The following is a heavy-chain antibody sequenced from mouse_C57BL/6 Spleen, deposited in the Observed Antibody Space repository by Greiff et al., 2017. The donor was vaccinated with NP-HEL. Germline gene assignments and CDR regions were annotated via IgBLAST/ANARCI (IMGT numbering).Heavy chain of an antibody. V-gene: IGHV1-82*01. CDR1: GYAFSSSW. CDR3: ARYSNYLDY. J-gene: IGHJ4*01. Sequence: QVQLQQSGPELVKPGASVKISCEASGYAFSSSWMNWVKQRPGKGLEWIGRIYPGDGDTNYNGKFKGKATLTADKSSSTAYMQLSSLTSEDSAVYFCARYSNYLDYWGQGTSVTVSS. CDR2: IYPGDGDT. D-gene: IGHD2-5*01.